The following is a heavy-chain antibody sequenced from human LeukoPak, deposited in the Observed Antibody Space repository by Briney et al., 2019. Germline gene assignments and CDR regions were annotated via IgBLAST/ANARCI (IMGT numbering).Heavy chain of an antibody. CDR2: IYPGDSDT. V-gene: IGHV5-51*01. D-gene: IGHD1-7*01. Sequence: GESLKISCKGSGYSFTSYWIGWVRQMPGKGLAWMGIIYPGDSDTRHSPSFQGQVTISADKSISTAYLQWSSLKASDTAIYYCARRSNYYSFDYWGQGTLVTVSS. J-gene: IGHJ4*02. CDR1: GYSFTSYW. CDR3: ARRSNYYSFDY.